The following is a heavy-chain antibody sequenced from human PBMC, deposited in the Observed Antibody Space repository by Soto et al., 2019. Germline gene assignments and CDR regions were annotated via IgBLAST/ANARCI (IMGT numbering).Heavy chain of an antibody. J-gene: IGHJ4*02. V-gene: IGHV1-18*01. CDR3: ARAKTPTESDY. CDR2: FNTYNGNT. CDR1: GYAFTNYG. D-gene: IGHD4-4*01. Sequence: QVQLVQSGAEVKKPGASVKVSCKASGYAFTNYGISWVRQAPVQGLEWMGWFNTYNGNTNYAQKFQGRVTMTTDTSTSTAQMELRRLRPDDTAVYYCARAKTPTESDYWGQGTLVTVSS.